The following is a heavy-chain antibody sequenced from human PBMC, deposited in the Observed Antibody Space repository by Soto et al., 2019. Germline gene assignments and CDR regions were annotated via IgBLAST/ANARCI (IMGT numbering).Heavy chain of an antibody. CDR2: IYPGDSDT. CDR3: ARLSADDYFWGSYRYSRGDRRPHFDY. CDR1: GYSFTSYW. V-gene: IGHV5-51*01. J-gene: IGHJ4*02. D-gene: IGHD3-16*02. Sequence: GESLKISCKGSGYSFTSYWIGWVRQMPGKGLEWMGIIYPGDSDTRYSPSFQGQVTISADKSISTAYLQWSSLRASDTAMYYCARLSADDYFWGSYRYSRGDRRPHFDYWGQGTLVTVSS.